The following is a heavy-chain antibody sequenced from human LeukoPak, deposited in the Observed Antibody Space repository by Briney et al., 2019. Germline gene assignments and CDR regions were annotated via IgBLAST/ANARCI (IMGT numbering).Heavy chain of an antibody. J-gene: IGHJ4*02. CDR3: ARAKIPDTALDY. V-gene: IGHV4-61*02. D-gene: IGHD5-18*01. CDR2: IYTSGST. Sequence: PSETLSLTCTVSGGSISSGSYYWSWIRQPAGKGLEWIGRIYTSGSTNYNPSLKSRVTISVDTSKNQFSLKLSSVTAADTAVYYCARAKIPDTALDYWSQGTLVTVSS. CDR1: GGSISSGSYY.